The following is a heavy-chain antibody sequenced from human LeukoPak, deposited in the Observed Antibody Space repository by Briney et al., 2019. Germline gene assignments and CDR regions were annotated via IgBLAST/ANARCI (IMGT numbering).Heavy chain of an antibody. J-gene: IGHJ4*02. Sequence: GGSLRLSCAASGFTFSTYTMNWVRQAPGKGLEWVSSITSTSSYIYYADSVKGRFTMSRDNAKSSLYLQMSSLRAEDTAVYYCARDAGGYNSDYWGQGTLVTVSS. CDR1: GFTFSTYT. CDR3: ARDAGGYNSDY. V-gene: IGHV3-21*01. CDR2: ITSTSSYI. D-gene: IGHD5-24*01.